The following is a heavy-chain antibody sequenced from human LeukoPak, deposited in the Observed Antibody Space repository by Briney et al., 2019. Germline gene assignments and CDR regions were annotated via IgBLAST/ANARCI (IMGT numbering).Heavy chain of an antibody. D-gene: IGHD4-17*01. CDR3: ARGSHDYGDPNGDY. CDR2: IIPIFGTA. CDR1: GGTFSSYA. J-gene: IGHJ4*02. V-gene: IGHV1-69*01. Sequence: SVKVSCKASGGTFSSYAISWVRQAPGQGLEWMGGIIPIFGTANYAQKFQGRVTITADESTGTAYMELSSLRSEDTAVYYCARGSHDYGDPNGDYWGQGTLVTVSS.